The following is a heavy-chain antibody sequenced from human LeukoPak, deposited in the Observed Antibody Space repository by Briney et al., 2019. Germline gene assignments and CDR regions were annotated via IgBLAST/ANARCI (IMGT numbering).Heavy chain of an antibody. V-gene: IGHV3-7*03. CDR2: IKQDGSEK. CDR3: AAPSTYYYDSSGYWFDY. CDR1: GFTFSSYW. J-gene: IGHJ4*02. D-gene: IGHD3-22*01. Sequence: PGGSLRLSCAASGFTFSSYWMSWVRQAPGKGLEWVANIKQDGSEKYYVDSVKGRFTISRDNAKNSLYLQMNSLRAEDTAVYYCAAPSTYYYDSSGYWFDYWGQGTLVTVSS.